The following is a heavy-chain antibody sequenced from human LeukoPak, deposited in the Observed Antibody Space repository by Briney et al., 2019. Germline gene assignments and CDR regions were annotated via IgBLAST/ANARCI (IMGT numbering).Heavy chain of an antibody. CDR3: ARETNGVDY. Sequence: PETLSLTCTVSGGSISSYYWSWIRQPPGKGLEWVGYIYYSGSTNYNPSLKSRVTISVDTSKNQFSLKLSSVTAADTAVYYCARETNGVDYWGQGTLVTVSS. V-gene: IGHV4-59*01. J-gene: IGHJ4*02. CDR1: GGSISSYY. CDR2: IYYSGST. D-gene: IGHD2-8*01.